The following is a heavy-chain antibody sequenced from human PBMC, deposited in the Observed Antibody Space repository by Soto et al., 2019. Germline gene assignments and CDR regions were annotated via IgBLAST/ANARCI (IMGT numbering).Heavy chain of an antibody. D-gene: IGHD4-17*01. Sequence: EVQLVQSGAEVKKPGESLRISCQGSGYNFTIYWISWVRQMPGKGPEWMGRIDPSDSYTTYSPSFEGHVSISVDKSITSAFLQWRSLEASDSALYYCARHLRADYGEEGMDVWGQGTTVTVSS. CDR3: ARHLRADYGEEGMDV. CDR2: IDPSDSYT. CDR1: GYNFTIYW. J-gene: IGHJ6*02. V-gene: IGHV5-10-1*03.